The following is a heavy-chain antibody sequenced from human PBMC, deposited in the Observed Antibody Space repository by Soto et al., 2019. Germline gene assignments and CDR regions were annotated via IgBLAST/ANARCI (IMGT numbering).Heavy chain of an antibody. D-gene: IGHD3-10*01. Sequence: QVQLQESGPGLVKPSETLSLSCTVSGGSISRYYWSWFRQSPGKRMEWIGYVHHSWGSSCIPSVQRRVAIALSPSKSQFSLKVTSVTATYTAVYYCARQGFGPLHVLVDVWGQGTTVTVSS. CDR3: ARQGFGPLHVLVDV. V-gene: IGHV4-59*08. CDR1: GGSISRYY. CDR2: VHHSWGS. J-gene: IGHJ6*02.